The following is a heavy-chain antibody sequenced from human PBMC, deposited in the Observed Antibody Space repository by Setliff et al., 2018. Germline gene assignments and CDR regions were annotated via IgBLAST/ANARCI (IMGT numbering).Heavy chain of an antibody. J-gene: IGHJ4*01. CDR3: ATHPVGTWLFYFDY. D-gene: IGHD3-9*01. CDR2: IYPGDSET. Sequence: GESLKISCQVSGYNSASQRIGWVRQMPGKGLEWMGIIYPGDSETRYSPSFQGQVTISADKSITTAYLQWGSLQASDTAMYYCATHPVGTWLFYFDYWGHGTLVTVSS. V-gene: IGHV5-51*01. CDR1: GYNSASQR.